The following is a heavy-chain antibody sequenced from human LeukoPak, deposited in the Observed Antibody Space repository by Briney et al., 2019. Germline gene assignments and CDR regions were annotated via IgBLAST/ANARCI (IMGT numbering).Heavy chain of an antibody. J-gene: IGHJ4*02. CDR1: GYTFTGYY. CDR3: ARQTRWLRLTNDY. D-gene: IGHD5-24*01. CDR2: INPNSGGT. Sequence: ASVKVSCKASGYTFTGYYMHWVRQAPGQGLEWMGWINPNSGGTNYAQKFQGRVTMTRDTSISTAYMELSRLRSDDTAVYYCARQTRWLRLTNDYWGQGTLVTVSS. V-gene: IGHV1-2*02.